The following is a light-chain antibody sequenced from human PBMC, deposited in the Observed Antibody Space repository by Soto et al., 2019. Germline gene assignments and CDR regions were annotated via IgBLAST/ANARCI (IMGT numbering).Light chain of an antibody. CDR1: SSNIGAGYD. J-gene: IGLJ1*01. CDR2: GNT. Sequence: QSVLTQPPSVSGAPGQRVTISCTGSSSNIGAGYDVHWYQQLPGTAPKLLIYGNTNRPSGVPDRFSGSKSGTSASPAITGLQADDEADYYCQSYDSSVTLRVFGTGTKVTVL. V-gene: IGLV1-40*01. CDR3: QSYDSSVTLRV.